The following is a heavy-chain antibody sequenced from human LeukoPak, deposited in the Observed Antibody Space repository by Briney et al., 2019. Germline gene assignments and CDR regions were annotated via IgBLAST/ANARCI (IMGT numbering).Heavy chain of an antibody. Sequence: SVKVSCKASGYTFTGYNMHWVRQAPGQGLERMGGIIPLFGKANYAQKFQGRVKITADEYTNTAYMELSSLRSEDTAVYYSAKLEHRYSSDWSPSDPTYYFDYWGQGTLVTVSS. V-gene: IGHV1-69*13. CDR1: GYTFTGYN. CDR3: AKLEHRYSSDWSPSDPTYYFDY. CDR2: IIPLFGKA. D-gene: IGHD6-19*01. J-gene: IGHJ4*02.